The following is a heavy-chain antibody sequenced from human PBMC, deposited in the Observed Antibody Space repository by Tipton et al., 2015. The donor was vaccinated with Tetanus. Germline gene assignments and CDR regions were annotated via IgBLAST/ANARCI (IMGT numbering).Heavy chain of an antibody. V-gene: IGHV4-34*01. J-gene: IGHJ6*02. CDR3: ARGDYYGSGTYDV. Sequence: AGLVKPSETLSLTCAVYGGSFSGYYWNWIRQPPGKGLEWIGEINYDGSTNYSPSLKSRVTLSLDTTKKQVSLKLSSVTAADTAVYYCARGDYYGSGTYDVWGQGTTVTVPS. D-gene: IGHD3-10*01. CDR1: GGSFSGYY. CDR2: INYDGST.